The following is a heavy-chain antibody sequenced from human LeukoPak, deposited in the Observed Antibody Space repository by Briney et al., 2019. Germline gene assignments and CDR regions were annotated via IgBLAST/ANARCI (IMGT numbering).Heavy chain of an antibody. D-gene: IGHD2-2*01. J-gene: IGHJ4*02. CDR3: ARGVRPVAMRNYFDY. CDR2: IRYDGSNK. Sequence: PGGSLRLSCAASGFTFSSYGMHWVRQAPGKGLEWVAFIRYDGSNKYYADSVKGRFTISRDNSKNTLYLQMNSLRAEDTAVYYCARGVRPVAMRNYFDYWGQGTLVTVSS. CDR1: GFTFSSYG. V-gene: IGHV3-30*02.